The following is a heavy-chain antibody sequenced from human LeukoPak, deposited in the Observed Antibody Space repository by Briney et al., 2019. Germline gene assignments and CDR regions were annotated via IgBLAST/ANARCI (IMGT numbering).Heavy chain of an antibody. Sequence: GGSLRLSCAASGFTFSTYTMYWVRHPPGKRLEWVSIIGSSGGGIHYADSVKGRFTISRDNSKNALYLQMNRRRAEDTAVYYCAKEGVEMATIPHFDYWGQGTLVTVSS. D-gene: IGHD5-24*01. CDR1: GFTFSTYT. CDR3: AKEGVEMATIPHFDY. J-gene: IGHJ4*02. V-gene: IGHV3-23*01. CDR2: IGSSGGGI.